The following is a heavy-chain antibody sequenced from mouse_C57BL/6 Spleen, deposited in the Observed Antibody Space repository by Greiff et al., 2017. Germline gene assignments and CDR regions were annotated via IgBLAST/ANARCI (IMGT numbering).Heavy chain of an antibody. D-gene: IGHD2-4*01. CDR2: IYPGSGST. Sequence: QVQLQQPGAELVKPGASVKMSCKASGYTFTSYWITWVKQRPGQGLEWIGDIYPGSGSTNYNEKFKSKATLTVDTSSSTAYMQLSSLTSADSAVYYCANYDYDSYYFDYWGQGTTLTVSS. CDR1: GYTFTSYW. CDR3: ANYDYDSYYFDY. J-gene: IGHJ2*01. V-gene: IGHV1-55*01.